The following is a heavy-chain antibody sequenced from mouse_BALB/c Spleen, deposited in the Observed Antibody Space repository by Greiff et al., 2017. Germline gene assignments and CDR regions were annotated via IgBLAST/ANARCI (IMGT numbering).Heavy chain of an antibody. CDR2: IYPGSGST. V-gene: IGHV1S22*01. CDR3: TRGDYYGPWFAY. CDR1: GYTFTSYW. J-gene: IGHJ3*01. Sequence: LQQPGSELVRPGASVKLSCKASGYTFTSYWMHWVKQRHGQGLEWIGNIYPGSGSTNYDEKFKSKGTLTVDTSSSTAYMHLSSLTSEDSAVYYCTRGDYYGPWFAYWGQGTLVTVSA. D-gene: IGHD1-2*01.